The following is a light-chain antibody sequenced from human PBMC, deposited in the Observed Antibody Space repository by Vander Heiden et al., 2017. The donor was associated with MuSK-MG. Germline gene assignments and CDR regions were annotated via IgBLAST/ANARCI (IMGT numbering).Light chain of an antibody. J-gene: IGKJ4*01. V-gene: IGKV1-39*01. CDR3: QQSDSTPLT. CDR2: AAS. CDR1: QSISSY. Sequence: DIQMTQSPSSLSASVGDRVTITCRASQSISSYLNWYQQKPGKAPKLLIYAASSLQSGVPSRFSGSGPRTDFTLTISRLQPEDFATYYCQQSDSTPLTFGGGTKVEIK.